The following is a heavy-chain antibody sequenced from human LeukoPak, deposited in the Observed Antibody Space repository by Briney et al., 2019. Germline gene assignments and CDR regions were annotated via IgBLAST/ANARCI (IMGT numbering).Heavy chain of an antibody. V-gene: IGHV3-23*01. CDR3: AKDLHTSAWSPTFDS. J-gene: IGHJ4*02. Sequence: GGSLRLSCVASGFTFTTYAMTWVRQAPGKGIEWVSTITGPGDNTFYGDSVRGRFTISRDNSRNTLYLQMNSLRVEDTAIYYCAKDLHTSAWSPTFDSWGQGTLVTVSS. D-gene: IGHD2-2*01. CDR2: ITGPGDNT. CDR1: GFTFTTYA.